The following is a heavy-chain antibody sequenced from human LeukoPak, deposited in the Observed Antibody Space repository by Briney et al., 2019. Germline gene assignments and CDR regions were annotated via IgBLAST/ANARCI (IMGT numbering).Heavy chain of an antibody. CDR2: ISSNDAK. D-gene: IGHD6-6*01. V-gene: IGHV2-5*01. Sequence: SGPTLVTPTPPLTLTSTLSGFSIHTGGVDVGWIRQPPGKALAWLALISSNDAKRYISSLKTRLTVTKDPSRYQLALTATHKCPVDTATYFCALSTGASSIVTFDYCGEGRLV. CDR1: GFSIHTGGVD. J-gene: IGHJ4*02. CDR3: ALSTGASSIVTFDY.